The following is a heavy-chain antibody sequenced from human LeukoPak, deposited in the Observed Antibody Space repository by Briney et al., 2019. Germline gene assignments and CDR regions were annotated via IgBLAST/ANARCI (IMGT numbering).Heavy chain of an antibody. J-gene: IGHJ5*02. CDR2: INWNGGST. D-gene: IGHD3-16*02. CDR1: GFTFYDYG. V-gene: IGHV3-20*04. Sequence: GGSLRLSCAASGFTFYDYGMSWVRHAPGKGLEWVSGINWNGGSTGYADSVKGRITISRDNAKNSLYLQMNSLRAEDTALYYCARDGYDYVWGSYRPNWFDPWGQGTLVTVSS. CDR3: ARDGYDYVWGSYRPNWFDP.